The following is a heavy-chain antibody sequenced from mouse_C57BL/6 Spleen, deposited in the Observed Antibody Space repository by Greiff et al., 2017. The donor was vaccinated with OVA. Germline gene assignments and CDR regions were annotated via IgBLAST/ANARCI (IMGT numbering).Heavy chain of an antibody. J-gene: IGHJ3*01. V-gene: IGHV1-42*01. D-gene: IGHD1-1*01. Sequence: LKESGPELVKPGASVKISCKASGYSFTGYYMNWVKQSPEKSLEWIGEINPSTGGTTYNQKFKAKATLTVDKSSSTAYMQLKSLTSEDSAVYYCASPITTGGFAYWGQGTLVTVSA. CDR3: ASPITTGGFAY. CDR2: INPSTGGT. CDR1: GYSFTGYY.